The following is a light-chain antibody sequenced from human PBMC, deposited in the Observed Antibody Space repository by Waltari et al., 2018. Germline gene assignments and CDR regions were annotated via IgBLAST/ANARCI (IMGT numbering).Light chain of an antibody. CDR3: CSYSLSDNVLI. CDR1: SSAVGTSDL. Sequence: QSALTQPASVSGSLGQSITIPCTRTSSAVGTSDLVSWYQQEPGKAPKLIIFDDNKWPSGVSNRFSASKSGNTASLTISGLQAEDEADYYCCSYSLSDNVLIFGGGTKVTVL. V-gene: IGLV2-23*01. J-gene: IGLJ2*01. CDR2: DDN.